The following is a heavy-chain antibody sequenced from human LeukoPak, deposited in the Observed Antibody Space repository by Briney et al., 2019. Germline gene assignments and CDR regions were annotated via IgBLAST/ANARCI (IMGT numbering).Heavy chain of an antibody. CDR2: ISSSSSYI. D-gene: IGHD6-19*01. V-gene: IGHV3-21*01. CDR1: GFTFSSYS. CDR3: ARDDISQWLPDC. J-gene: IGHJ4*02. Sequence: GGSLRLSCAASGFTFSSYSMNWVRQAPGKGLEWVSSISSSSSYIYYADSVKGRFTISRDNAKNSLYLQMNSLRAEDTAVYYCARDDISQWLPDCWGQGTLVTVSS.